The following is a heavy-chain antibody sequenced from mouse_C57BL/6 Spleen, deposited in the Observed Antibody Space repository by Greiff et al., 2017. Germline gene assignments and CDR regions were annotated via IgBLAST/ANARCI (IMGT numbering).Heavy chain of an antibody. CDR3: ARRTTGKDAMDY. Sequence: QVQLQQSGAELARPGASVKMSCKASGYTFTSYTMHWVKQRPGQGLEWIGYINPSSGYTKYNQKFKDKATLTADKSSSTAYMQLSSLTSEDSAVYYCARRTTGKDAMDYWGQGTSVTVSS. V-gene: IGHV1-4*01. CDR2: INPSSGYT. J-gene: IGHJ4*01. D-gene: IGHD4-1*02. CDR1: GYTFTSYT.